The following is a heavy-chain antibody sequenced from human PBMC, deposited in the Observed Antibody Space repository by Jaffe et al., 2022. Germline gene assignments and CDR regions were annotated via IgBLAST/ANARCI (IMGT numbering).Heavy chain of an antibody. CDR3: AKGAGYPFEYYYYYMDV. V-gene: IGHV3-9*01. CDR2: ISWNSGSI. Sequence: EVQLVESGGGLVQPGRSLRLSCAASGFTFDDYAMHWVRQAPGKGLEWVSGISWNSGSIGYADSVKGRFTISRDNAKNSLYLQMNSLRAEDTALYYCAKGAGYPFEYYYYYMDVWGKGTTVTVSS. CDR1: GFTFDDYA. D-gene: IGHD5-12*01. J-gene: IGHJ6*03.